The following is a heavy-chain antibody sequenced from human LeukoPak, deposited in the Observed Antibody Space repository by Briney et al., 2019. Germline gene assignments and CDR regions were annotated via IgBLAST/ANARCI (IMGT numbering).Heavy chain of an antibody. J-gene: IGHJ4*02. D-gene: IGHD3-22*01. V-gene: IGHV1-69*01. CDR1: GGTFSSYA. CDR3: ATATYYYDSSGYYDKYYFDY. CDR2: IIPIFGTA. Sequence: SVKVSCKASGGTFSSYAISWVRQAPGQGLEWMGGIIPIFGTANYAQKFRGRVTITADESTSTAYMELSSLRSEDTAVYYCATATYYYDSSGYYDKYYFDYWGQGTLVTVSS.